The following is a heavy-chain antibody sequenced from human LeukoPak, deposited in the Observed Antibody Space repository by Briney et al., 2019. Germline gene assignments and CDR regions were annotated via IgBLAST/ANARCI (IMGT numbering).Heavy chain of an antibody. V-gene: IGHV3-30*04. J-gene: IGHJ3*02. Sequence: GGSLRLSCAASGFTFSCYAMHWVRQAPGKGLEWVAVISYDGSNKYYADSVKGRFTISRDNSKNTLYLQMNSLRAEDTAVYYCARDGRESIAAAGLNDAFDIWGQGTMVTVSS. CDR2: ISYDGSNK. CDR3: ARDGRESIAAAGLNDAFDI. D-gene: IGHD6-13*01. CDR1: GFTFSCYA.